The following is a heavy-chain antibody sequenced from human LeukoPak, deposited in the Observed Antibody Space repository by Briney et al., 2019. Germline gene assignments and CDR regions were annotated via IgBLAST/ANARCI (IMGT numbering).Heavy chain of an antibody. CDR1: GFTFSSYS. CDR2: ISSSGSTI. CDR3: TRRPYSSSWYYFDY. V-gene: IGHV3-48*04. D-gene: IGHD6-13*01. Sequence: PGGSLRLSCAASGFTFSSYSMNWVRQAPGKGLEWVSYISSSGSTIYYADSVEGRFTISRDNGKSSLYLQMSSLRVEDTAVYYCTRRPYSSSWYYFDYWGQGTLVTVSS. J-gene: IGHJ4*02.